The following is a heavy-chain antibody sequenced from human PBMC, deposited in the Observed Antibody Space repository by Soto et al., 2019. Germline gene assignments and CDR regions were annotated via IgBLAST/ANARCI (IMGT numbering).Heavy chain of an antibody. J-gene: IGHJ5*01. CDR2: VHISGHS. D-gene: IGHD2-15*01. CDR3: ARVRQGCSANKCYLDP. Sequence: QVHLQESGPGLVAPSGTLSLTCTLSGGSVRAPDWWNWVRQSPDKGLEWIAAVHISGHSNYNPSLKGRVSVSIDSSKHQFYLNLNSVAAADTAIYYCARVRQGCSANKCYLDPWGQGTQVTISS. V-gene: IGHV4-4*02. CDR1: GGSVRAPDW.